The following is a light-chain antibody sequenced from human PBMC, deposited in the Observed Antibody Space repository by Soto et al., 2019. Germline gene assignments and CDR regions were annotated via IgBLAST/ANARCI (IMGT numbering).Light chain of an antibody. Sequence: EIVLTQSPATLSSFPGDRVTLSFRASQSVNSTYLAWYQQHPGQPPRLLIYGISTRATGIPARFSGSASGTEFTLTISSLQSEDFAVYYCQQYNNWPRTFGQGTRLEI. J-gene: IGKJ5*01. V-gene: IGKV3-15*01. CDR1: QSVNSTY. CDR2: GIS. CDR3: QQYNNWPRT.